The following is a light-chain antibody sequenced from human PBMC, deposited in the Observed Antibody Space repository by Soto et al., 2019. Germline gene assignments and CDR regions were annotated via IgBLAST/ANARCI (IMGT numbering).Light chain of an antibody. Sequence: QAVVTQSPSASASLGASVKLTCTLSSGYSNYAIAWHQQQPGKGPRFLMKINRDGSPNRGDDIPDRFSGSISGAERYLTISSLQPEDEADYYCQTWGPGIRVFGGGTKLTVL. CDR3: QTWGPGIRV. J-gene: IGLJ3*02. V-gene: IGLV4-69*01. CDR2: INRDGSP. CDR1: SGYSNYA.